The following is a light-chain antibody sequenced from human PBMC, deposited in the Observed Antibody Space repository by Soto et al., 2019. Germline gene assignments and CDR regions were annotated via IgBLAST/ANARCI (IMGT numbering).Light chain of an antibody. CDR1: QSVSSSY. CDR2: GAS. CDR3: QQYGSSPLT. J-gene: IGKJ4*01. V-gene: IGKV3-20*01. Sequence: EIVLTQSLGTLSLYPGERASLSCRASQSVSSSYLAWYQQKPGQAPRLLIYGASSRATGIPDRFSGSGSGTDFPLTISRLEPEDFAVYYCQQYGSSPLTFGGGTKV.